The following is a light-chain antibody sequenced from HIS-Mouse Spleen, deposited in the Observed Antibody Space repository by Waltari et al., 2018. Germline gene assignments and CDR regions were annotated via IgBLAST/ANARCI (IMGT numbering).Light chain of an antibody. CDR3: YSTDSSGNHRV. CDR1: ALPKKY. CDR2: EDS. Sequence: SYELTQPPSVSVSPGQTARITCSGDALPKKYAYWYQQKSGLAPGLVIYEDSKRPSGIPERVSGSSSGTMATLTISGAQVEDEADYYCYSTDSSGNHRVFGGGTKLTVL. V-gene: IGLV3-10*01. J-gene: IGLJ2*01.